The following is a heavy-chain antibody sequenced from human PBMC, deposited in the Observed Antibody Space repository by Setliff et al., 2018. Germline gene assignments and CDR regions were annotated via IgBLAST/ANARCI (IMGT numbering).Heavy chain of an antibody. Sequence: GASVKVSCKASGYTFSNYGISWVRQAPGQGLEWMGWISAYNGYIIYAQKLQGRVTMTTDTSTSTAYMEVRSLRSDDTAVYYCATFRGYTYGYDYWGQGTLVTVSS. CDR3: ATFRGYTYGYDY. D-gene: IGHD5-18*01. J-gene: IGHJ4*02. CDR1: GYTFSNYG. CDR2: ISAYNGYI. V-gene: IGHV1-18*01.